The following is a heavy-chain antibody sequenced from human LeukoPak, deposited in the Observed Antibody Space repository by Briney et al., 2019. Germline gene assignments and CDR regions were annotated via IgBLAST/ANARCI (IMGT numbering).Heavy chain of an antibody. J-gene: IGHJ4*02. CDR2: IWYGGSNK. CDR3: AKDDLDIVVVPAALPNY. CDR1: GFTFSSYG. V-gene: IGHV3-33*06. Sequence: GGSLRLSCAASGFTFSSYGMHWVRQAPGKGLEWVAVIWYGGSNKYYADSVKGRFTISRDNSKNTLYLQMNSLRAEGTAVYYCAKDDLDIVVVPAALPNYWGQGTLVTVSS. D-gene: IGHD2-2*03.